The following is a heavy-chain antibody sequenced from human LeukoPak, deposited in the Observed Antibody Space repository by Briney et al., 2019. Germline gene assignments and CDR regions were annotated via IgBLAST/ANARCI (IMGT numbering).Heavy chain of an antibody. CDR1: GFTFSSYW. CDR2: INSDGSST. CDR3: ARNQRGLKRDY. V-gene: IGHV3-74*01. D-gene: IGHD6-25*01. Sequence: GGSLRLSCAASGFTFSSYWMHWVRQAPGKGLVWVSRINSDGSSTSYADSVKGRFTISRDNAKNTLYLQMNSLRAEDTAVYYCARNQRGLKRDYWGQGTLVTVSS. J-gene: IGHJ4*02.